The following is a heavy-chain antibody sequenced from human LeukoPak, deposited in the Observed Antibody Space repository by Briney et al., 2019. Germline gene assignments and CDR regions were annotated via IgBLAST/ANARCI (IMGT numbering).Heavy chain of an antibody. CDR2: IRYDGSNK. CDR1: GFTFSSYG. Sequence: GGSLRHPRSASGFTFSSYGMHWVRQAPGKGLEWVAFIRYDGSNKYYADSVKGRFTISRDNSKNTLYLQMNSLRAEDTAVYYCAKDGGIAAEHTSLPWYWGQG. J-gene: IGHJ4*02. V-gene: IGHV3-30*02. D-gene: IGHD6-13*01. CDR3: AKDGGIAAEHTSLPWY.